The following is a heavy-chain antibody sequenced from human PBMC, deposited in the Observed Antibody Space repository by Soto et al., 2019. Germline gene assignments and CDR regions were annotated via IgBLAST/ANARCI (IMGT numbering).Heavy chain of an antibody. CDR3: ARQKSPEGWFDP. Sequence: GGSLRLSCAASAISFNTYGVTWVRQAPGKGLEWVSTVTVTGGSTYYADSVKGRFTISRDRSNYTVSLLLNSLRVEDTAIYYCARQKSPEGWFDPWGQGTLVTVPS. CDR1: AISFNTYG. V-gene: IGHV3-23*01. J-gene: IGHJ5*02. CDR2: VTVTGGST.